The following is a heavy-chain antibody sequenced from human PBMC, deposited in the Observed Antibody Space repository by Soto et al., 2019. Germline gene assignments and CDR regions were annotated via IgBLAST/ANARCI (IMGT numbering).Heavy chain of an antibody. D-gene: IGHD3-10*01. V-gene: IGHV4-31*03. CDR1: GGSISSGGYY. Sequence: QVQLQESGPGLVKPSQTLSLTCTVSGGSISSGGYYWSWIRQHPGKGLEWIGYIYYSGSTYYNPSLQSRVTISVDTSKNQFSLKLSSVTAADTAVYYCARAHLPYDSGTPRPYYYYGMDVWGQGTTVTVSS. CDR2: IYYSGST. J-gene: IGHJ6*02. CDR3: ARAHLPYDSGTPRPYYYYGMDV.